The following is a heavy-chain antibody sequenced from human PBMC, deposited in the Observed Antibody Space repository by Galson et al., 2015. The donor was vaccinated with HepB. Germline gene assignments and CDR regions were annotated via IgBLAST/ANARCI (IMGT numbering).Heavy chain of an antibody. CDR1: GYTFTGYY. CDR2: INPNSGGT. CDR3: ARETSGGSYGSGSYYPNLGAFDI. V-gene: IGHV1-2*05. Sequence: SVKVSCKASGYTFTGYYMHWVRQAPGQGLEWMGRINPNSGGTNYAQKFQGRVTMTRDTSISTAYMELSRLRSDDTVVYYCARETSGGSYGSGSYYPNLGAFDIWGQGTMVTVSS. J-gene: IGHJ3*02. D-gene: IGHD3-10*01.